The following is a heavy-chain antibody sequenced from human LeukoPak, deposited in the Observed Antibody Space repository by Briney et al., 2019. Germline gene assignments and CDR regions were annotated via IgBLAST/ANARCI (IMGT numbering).Heavy chain of an antibody. V-gene: IGHV4-34*01. CDR1: GGSFSGYY. CDR2: INHRGST. CDR3: ARAGDSSGYSDY. D-gene: IGHD3-22*01. J-gene: IGHJ4*02. Sequence: SETLSLTCAVYGGSFSGYYWSWIRQPPGKGLGWIGEINHRGSTNYNPSLKSRVTISVNTSKNQFSLKLRSVTAADTAVYYCARAGDSSGYSDYWGQGTLVTVSS.